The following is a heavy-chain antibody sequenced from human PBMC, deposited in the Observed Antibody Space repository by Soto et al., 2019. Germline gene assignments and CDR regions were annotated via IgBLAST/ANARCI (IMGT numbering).Heavy chain of an antibody. Sequence: QVQLQQWGAGLLKPSETLSLTCAVYGGSFSGYYWSWIRQPPGKGLEWIGEINHSGSTNYNPSLKIRVTISVDTSKNQFSLKLSSVTAADTAVYYCARGRGSYSNYWGQGTLVTVSS. CDR3: ARGRGSYSNY. J-gene: IGHJ4*02. CDR1: GGSFSGYY. D-gene: IGHD1-26*01. V-gene: IGHV4-34*01. CDR2: INHSGST.